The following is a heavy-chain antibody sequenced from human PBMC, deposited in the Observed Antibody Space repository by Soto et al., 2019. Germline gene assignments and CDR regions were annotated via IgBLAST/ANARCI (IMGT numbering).Heavy chain of an antibody. V-gene: IGHV1-3*01. D-gene: IGHD3-16*01. CDR2: INAGNGNT. CDR1: GYTFTSYA. CDR3: ARDLVRSYDYIPLDY. J-gene: IGHJ4*02. Sequence: ASVKVSCKASGYTFTSYAMHWVRQAPGQRLEWMGWINAGNGNTKYSQKFQGRVTITRDTSASTAYMELSSLRSEDTAVYYCARDLVRSYDYIPLDYWGQGTLVTVSS.